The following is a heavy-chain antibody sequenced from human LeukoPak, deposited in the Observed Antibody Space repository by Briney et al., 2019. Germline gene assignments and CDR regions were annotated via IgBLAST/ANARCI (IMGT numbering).Heavy chain of an antibody. CDR3: ARPSYYYDSSGYWEDDY. Sequence: ASETLSLTCTVSGGSISSSSYYWSWIRQPPGKGLEWIGEINHSGSTNYNPSLKSRVTISVDTSKNQFSLKLSSVTAADTAVYYCARPSYYYDSSGYWEDDYWGQGTLVTVSS. V-gene: IGHV4-39*07. D-gene: IGHD3-22*01. CDR2: INHSGST. CDR1: GGSISSSSYY. J-gene: IGHJ4*02.